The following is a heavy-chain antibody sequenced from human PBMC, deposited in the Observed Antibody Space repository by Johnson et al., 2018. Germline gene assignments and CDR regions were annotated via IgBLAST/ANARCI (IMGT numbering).Heavy chain of an antibody. CDR3: AKSELGGSYPQHIDY. CDR1: GFTFSSYG. V-gene: IGHV3-30*18. J-gene: IGHJ4*02. Sequence: QVQLVQSGGGVVQXGRSLRLSCVASGFTFSSYGMHWVRQAPGKGLEWVAVISYDGSKENYADSVKGRFTLPRDTPKNTLYLQMNSLRTEDTAMYYCAKSELGGSYPQHIDYWGQGTLVTVSS. CDR2: ISYDGSKE. D-gene: IGHD1-26*01.